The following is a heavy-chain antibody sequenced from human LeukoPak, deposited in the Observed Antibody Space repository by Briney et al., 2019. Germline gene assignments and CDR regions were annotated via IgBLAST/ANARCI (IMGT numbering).Heavy chain of an antibody. J-gene: IGHJ6*02. Sequence: SETLSLTCTVSGGSISSYYWSWIRQPPGKGLEWIGYIYYSGSTNYNPSLKSRVTISVDTSKNQFSLKLGSVTAADTAVYYCAISVAGYYYYYGMDVWGQGTTVTVSS. CDR1: GGSISSYY. CDR2: IYYSGST. D-gene: IGHD6-19*01. V-gene: IGHV4-59*01. CDR3: AISVAGYYYYYGMDV.